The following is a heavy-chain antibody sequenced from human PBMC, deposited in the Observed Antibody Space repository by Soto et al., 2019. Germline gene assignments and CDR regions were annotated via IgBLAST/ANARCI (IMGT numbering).Heavy chain of an antibody. J-gene: IGHJ4*02. CDR2: ISYDASNK. CDR1: GFAFSSYA. Sequence: PGGSLRLSCPASGFAFSSYARHWVRRAPGKGLEWVAVISYDASNKYYADSVKGRFTISRDNSKKTMYLQMSSLRAEDTAVYYCARPCSSGWYGDFDYWGQGTRVTVAS. V-gene: IGHV3-30-3*01. D-gene: IGHD6-19*01. CDR3: ARPCSSGWYGDFDY.